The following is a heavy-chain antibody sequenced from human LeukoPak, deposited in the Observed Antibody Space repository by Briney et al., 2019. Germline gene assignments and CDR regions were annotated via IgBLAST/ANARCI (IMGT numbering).Heavy chain of an antibody. CDR3: VSVLTVTFDS. V-gene: IGHV3-33*08. D-gene: IGHD4-17*01. J-gene: IGHJ4*02. CDR2: VWSDGNGK. Sequence: PGGSLRLSCAASGFLFSSYEMNWVRQAPGKGLEWVALVWSDGNGKFYADSVKGRFTISRDNSKNTVYLQMNSLRAEDTAVYYCVSVLTVTFDSWGQGTLVTVSS. CDR1: GFLFSSYE.